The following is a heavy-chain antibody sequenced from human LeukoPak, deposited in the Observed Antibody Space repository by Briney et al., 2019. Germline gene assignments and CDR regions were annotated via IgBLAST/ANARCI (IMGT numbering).Heavy chain of an antibody. CDR2: ISSSSSYI. CDR1: GFTFSSYS. D-gene: IGHD1-26*01. J-gene: IGHJ4*02. CDR3: AKGRGGSYYVGIDY. Sequence: PGGSLRLSCAASGFTFSSYSMNWVRQAPGKGLEWVSSISSSSSYIYYADSVKGRFTISRDNAKNSLYLQMNSLRAEDTAVYYCAKGRGGSYYVGIDYWGQGTLVTVSS. V-gene: IGHV3-21*01.